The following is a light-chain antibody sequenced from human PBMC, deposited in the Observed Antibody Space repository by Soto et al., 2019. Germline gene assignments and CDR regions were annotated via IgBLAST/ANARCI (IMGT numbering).Light chain of an antibody. CDR3: QSYDSSLSGYV. CDR2: ANS. V-gene: IGLV1-40*01. J-gene: IGLJ1*01. Sequence: QSVLTQPPSVSGAPGRRVTISCTGSSPNIGAGYDVHWYQQLPGTAPKLLIYANSNRPSGVPDRFSGSKSGTSASLAITGLQAEDEADYYCQSYDSSLSGYVFGTGTQLTVL. CDR1: SPNIGAGYD.